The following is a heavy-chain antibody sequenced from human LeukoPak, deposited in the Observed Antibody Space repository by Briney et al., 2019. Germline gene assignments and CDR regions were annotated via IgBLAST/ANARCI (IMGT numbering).Heavy chain of an antibody. CDR1: GGSISSYY. CDR3: ARLSAGFNSSYWFDP. J-gene: IGHJ5*02. D-gene: IGHD2/OR15-2a*01. Sequence: PSETLSLTCTVSGGSISSYYWTWIRQPPGKGLEWIGYIYSRGRTNYNPSLKSQVTMSVDTSKNQFSLKVISVTAADTAVYYCARLSAGFNSSYWFDPWGQGTLVTDSS. V-gene: IGHV4-4*09. CDR2: IYSRGRT.